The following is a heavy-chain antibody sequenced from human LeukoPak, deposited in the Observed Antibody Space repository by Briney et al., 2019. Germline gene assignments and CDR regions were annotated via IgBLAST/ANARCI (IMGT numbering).Heavy chain of an antibody. CDR2: IKQDGSEE. V-gene: IGHV3-7*01. J-gene: IGHJ4*02. CDR1: GFTFSSYG. CDR3: AREVTPYY. Sequence: GGSLRLSCAASGFTFSSYGMNWVRQAPGKGLEWVANIKQDGSEEYYVDSVKGRFTISRDNAKNSLFLQMNSLRAEDTAVYYCAREVTPYYWGQGTLVTVSS. D-gene: IGHD2-15*01.